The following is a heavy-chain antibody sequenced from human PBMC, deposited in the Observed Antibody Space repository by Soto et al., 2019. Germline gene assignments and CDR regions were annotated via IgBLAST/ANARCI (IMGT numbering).Heavy chain of an antibody. CDR3: ARDSRQDFCYYYGMDV. D-gene: IGHD3-3*01. CDR1: GFTFSSYA. Sequence: GGSLRLSCAASGFTFSSYAMHWVRQAPGKGLEWVAVISYDGSNKYYADSVKGRFTISRDNSKNTLYLQMNSLRAEDTAVYYCARDSRQDFCYYYGMDVWGQGTTVTVSS. V-gene: IGHV3-30-3*01. J-gene: IGHJ6*02. CDR2: ISYDGSNK.